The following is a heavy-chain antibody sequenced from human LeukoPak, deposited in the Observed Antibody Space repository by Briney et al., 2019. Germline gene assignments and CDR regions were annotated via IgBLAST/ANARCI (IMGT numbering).Heavy chain of an antibody. CDR2: ISAYNGNT. J-gene: IGHJ4*02. V-gene: IGHV1-18*01. CDR3: VRDLTAMVRGAPDY. D-gene: IGHD3-10*01. Sequence: ASVKVSCKASGYTFTSYGISWVRQAPGQGLEWMGWISAYNGNTNYAQKLQGRVTMTTDTSTSTAYMELRSLRSDDTAVYYCVRDLTAMVRGAPDYWGQGTLVTVSS. CDR1: GYTFTSYG.